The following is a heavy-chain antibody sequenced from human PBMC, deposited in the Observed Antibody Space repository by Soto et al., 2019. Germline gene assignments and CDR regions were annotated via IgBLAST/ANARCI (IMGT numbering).Heavy chain of an antibody. CDR3: TRDSHYLTTEEEREPYYYYYGMDV. D-gene: IGHD4-17*01. CDR1: GGTFSSYA. J-gene: IGHJ6*02. Sequence: QVQLVQSGAEVKKPGSSVKVSCKASGGTFSSYAISWVRQAPGQGLEWMGGIIPIFGTANYAQKFQGRVTITADESTSTAYMELSSLRSEDTAVYYCTRDSHYLTTEEEREPYYYYYGMDVWGQGTTVTVSS. CDR2: IIPIFGTA. V-gene: IGHV1-69*12.